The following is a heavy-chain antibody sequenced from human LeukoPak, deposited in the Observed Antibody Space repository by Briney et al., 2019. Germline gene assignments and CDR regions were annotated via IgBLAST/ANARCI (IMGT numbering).Heavy chain of an antibody. V-gene: IGHV7-4-1*02. D-gene: IGHD5-18*01. CDR1: GYTFTSYA. J-gene: IGHJ4*02. CDR2: INTKTGNP. CDR3: ARGYSYGSPSEAYYFDY. Sequence: ASVKVSCKASGYTFTSYAMNWVRQAPGQGLEWMGWINTKTGNPTYAQGFTGRFVFSLDTSVSTAYLQISSLKAEDTAVSYCARGYSYGSPSEAYYFDYWGQGPLVTVSS.